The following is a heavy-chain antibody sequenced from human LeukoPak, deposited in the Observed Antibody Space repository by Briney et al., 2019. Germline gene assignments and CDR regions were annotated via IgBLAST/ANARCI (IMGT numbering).Heavy chain of an antibody. CDR1: GGSISSYY. J-gene: IGHJ4*02. CDR3: ARSSGYYYHLDY. D-gene: IGHD3-22*01. Sequence: PSETLSLTCTVSGGSISSYYWSWIRQPPGKGLEWMGYIYYSGSTNYNPSLKSRVTISVDTSKNQFSLKLSSVTAADTAVYYCARSSGYYYHLDYWGQGTLVTVSS. CDR2: IYYSGST. V-gene: IGHV4-59*01.